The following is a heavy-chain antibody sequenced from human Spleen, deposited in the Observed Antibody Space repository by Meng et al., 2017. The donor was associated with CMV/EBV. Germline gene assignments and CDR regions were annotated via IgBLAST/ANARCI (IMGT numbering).Heavy chain of an antibody. J-gene: IGHJ4*02. D-gene: IGHD6-13*01. CDR3: ARVGGDLDISSWYPFDY. Sequence: GESLKISCTTSGFTVSSNYMSWVRQAPGKGLEWVSLIYASGATYYADSVKGRFIISRDSSKNTLYLQMNDLRAGDTAVYYCARVGGDLDISSWYPFDYWGLGTSVTVSS. CDR2: IYASGAT. CDR1: GFTVSSNY. V-gene: IGHV3-53*01.